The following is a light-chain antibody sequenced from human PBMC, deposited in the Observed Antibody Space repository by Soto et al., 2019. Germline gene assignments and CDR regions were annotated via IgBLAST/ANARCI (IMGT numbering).Light chain of an antibody. CDR2: AIS. CDR3: QQYDSLPRT. V-gene: IGKV3-20*01. Sequence: EIVLTQSPGTLSLSPGQRATLSCRASHTISSSYLAWYQQKPGQAPRLLMYAISSRATGIPDRFRGSGSGTDFTLTITRLEPEDFAVYYCQQYDSLPRTFGQGTNVEIK. J-gene: IGKJ1*01. CDR1: HTISSSY.